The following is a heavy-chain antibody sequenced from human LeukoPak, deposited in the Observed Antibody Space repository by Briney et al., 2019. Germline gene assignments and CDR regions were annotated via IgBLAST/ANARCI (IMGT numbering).Heavy chain of an antibody. CDR3: ARVGEGAAKD. V-gene: IGHV3-53*01. Sequence: GGSLRLSCAASGVTVSTNYMNWVRQAPGKGLEWVSFIYSGGSTYYADSVKGRFTISSDNSKNTLYLQMNSLRVEDTPVYYCARVGEGAAKDWGQGTLVTVSS. J-gene: IGHJ4*02. D-gene: IGHD1-26*01. CDR2: IYSGGST. CDR1: GVTVSTNY.